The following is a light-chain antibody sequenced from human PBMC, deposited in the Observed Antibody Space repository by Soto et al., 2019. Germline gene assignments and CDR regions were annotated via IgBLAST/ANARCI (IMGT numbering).Light chain of an antibody. Sequence: QSVLTQPASVSGSPGQSITISCTGTSSDVGGYNYVSWYQQHPGKAPKVMIYEVSNRPSGVSNRFSGSKSGNTASLTISGLQAEDAADYYCSSYTSSSTLVFGTGTKLTVL. V-gene: IGLV2-14*01. CDR1: SSDVGGYNY. CDR3: SSYTSSSTLV. J-gene: IGLJ1*01. CDR2: EVS.